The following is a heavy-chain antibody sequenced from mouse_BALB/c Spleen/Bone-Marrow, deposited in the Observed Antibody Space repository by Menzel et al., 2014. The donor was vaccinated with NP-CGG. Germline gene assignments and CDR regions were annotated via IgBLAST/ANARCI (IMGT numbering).Heavy chain of an antibody. V-gene: IGHV5-17*02. CDR1: GFTFSSFG. J-gene: IGHJ2*01. CDR2: ISDGSSTI. CDR3: ARLDVGGY. Sequence: EVKLVASGGGLVQPGGSRKLSCAASGFTFSSFGMHWVRQAPEKGLEWVAYISDGSSTIYYADAVKGRFTIFRDNPKNTLFLQVTSLRSEDTAMYYCARLDVGGYWGQGTTLTVSS.